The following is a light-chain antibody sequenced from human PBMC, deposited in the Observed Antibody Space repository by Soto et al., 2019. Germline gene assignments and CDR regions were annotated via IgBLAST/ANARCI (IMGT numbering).Light chain of an antibody. V-gene: IGKV3-15*01. CDR1: QSVRTSY. J-gene: IGKJ1*01. Sequence: EIVLTQSPGALSLSPGERATLSCRASQSVRTSYFAWYQQKPGQAPRLLIYGASIRAAGIPARFSGSGSGTEFSLTISSLQSEDFGVFFCQQYDQWWTFGQGTKVDIK. CDR2: GAS. CDR3: QQYDQWWT.